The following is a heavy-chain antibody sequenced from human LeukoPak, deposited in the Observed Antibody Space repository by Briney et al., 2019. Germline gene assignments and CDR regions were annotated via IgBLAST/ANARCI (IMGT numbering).Heavy chain of an antibody. D-gene: IGHD4-17*01. CDR1: GGSISNYD. CDR2: IYTSGST. V-gene: IGHV4-4*07. Sequence: SETLSLTCTVSGGSISNYDWSWIRQPAGKGLEWIGRIYTSGSTNYNPSLKSRVTMSEDTSKKQFSLKLSSVTAADTAVYYCARGPTTVTRAFDYWGQGTLVTVSS. J-gene: IGHJ4*02. CDR3: ARGPTTVTRAFDY.